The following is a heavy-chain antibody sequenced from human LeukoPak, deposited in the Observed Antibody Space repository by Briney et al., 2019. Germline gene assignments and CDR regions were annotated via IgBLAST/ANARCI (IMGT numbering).Heavy chain of an antibody. CDR3: ARLFGVVRPGAGEIFWNGYFDA. CDR1: GYVFSNNY. CDR2: IDPSRDIT. Sequence: GASVKVSCKSYGYVFSNNYMNWVRQAPGQGLEWMGIIDPSRDITYYAQKLQGRVTMTRDMSTSTVYMELSSLTSEDTAMYYCARLFGVVRPGAGEIFWNGYFDAWGQGTLVTVSS. V-gene: IGHV1-46*04. J-gene: IGHJ5*02. D-gene: IGHD3-3*01.